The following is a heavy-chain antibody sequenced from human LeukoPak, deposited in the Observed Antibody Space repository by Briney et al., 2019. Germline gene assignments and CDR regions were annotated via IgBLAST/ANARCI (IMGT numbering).Heavy chain of an antibody. CDR1: GYTFTNYW. Sequence: GESLKISCKTSGYTFTNYWIGWVRQMPGKGLEWMGIIYPDDSDTRYSPSFQGQVTISADKSISTAYLQWSTLKASDTAMYYCARQNWRSSWYGDYWGQGTLVTVSS. J-gene: IGHJ4*02. D-gene: IGHD6-13*01. V-gene: IGHV5-51*01. CDR3: ARQNWRSSWYGDY. CDR2: IYPDDSDT.